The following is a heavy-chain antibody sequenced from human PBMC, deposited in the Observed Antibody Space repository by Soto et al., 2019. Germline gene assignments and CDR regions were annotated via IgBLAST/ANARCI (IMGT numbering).Heavy chain of an antibody. Sequence: QVQLVESGGGVVQPGRSLRLSCAASGFTFSSYGMHWGRQAPGKGLEWVAVISYDGSNKYYADSVKGRFTISRDNSKNTLYLQMNSLRAEDTAVYYCAKDLGIVLVPATYYYYGMDVWGQGTTVTVSS. CDR1: GFTFSSYG. V-gene: IGHV3-30*18. CDR2: ISYDGSNK. CDR3: AKDLGIVLVPATYYYYGMDV. D-gene: IGHD2-2*01. J-gene: IGHJ6*02.